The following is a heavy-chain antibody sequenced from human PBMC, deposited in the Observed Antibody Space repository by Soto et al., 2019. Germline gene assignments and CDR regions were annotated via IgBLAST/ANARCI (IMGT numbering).Heavy chain of an antibody. CDR2: ISGSGGST. CDR3: AKAQGGFWSGYYEFYYYGMDV. V-gene: IGHV3-23*01. CDR1: GFTFSSYA. J-gene: IGHJ6*02. D-gene: IGHD3-3*01. Sequence: EVQLLESGGGLVQPGGSLRLSCAASGFTFSSYAMSWVRQAPGKGLEWVSAISGSGGSTYYADSVKGRFTISRDNSKNTLYLQRNSLRAEDTAVYYCAKAQGGFWSGYYEFYYYGMDVWGQGTTVTVSS.